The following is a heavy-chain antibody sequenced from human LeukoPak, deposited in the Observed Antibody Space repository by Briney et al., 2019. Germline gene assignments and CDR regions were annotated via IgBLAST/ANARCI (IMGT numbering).Heavy chain of an antibody. CDR3: AGVIGNYDGRLDY. D-gene: IGHD1-7*01. V-gene: IGHV4-38-2*02. CDR2: IYHSGST. Sequence: SETLSLTCTVSGYSISSGYYWGWIRQPPGKGLEWIGSIYHSGSTYYNPSLKSRVTISVDTSKNRFSLKLSSVTAADTAMYYCAGVIGNYDGRLDYWGQGTLVTVSS. CDR1: GYSISSGYY. J-gene: IGHJ4*02.